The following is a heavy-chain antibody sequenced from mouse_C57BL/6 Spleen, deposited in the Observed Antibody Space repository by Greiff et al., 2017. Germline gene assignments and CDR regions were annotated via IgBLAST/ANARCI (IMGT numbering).Heavy chain of an antibody. J-gene: IGHJ4*01. V-gene: IGHV2-9*01. CDR3: AITTVVAHYAMDY. CDR2: IWGGGST. D-gene: IGHD1-1*01. Sequence: VKLVESGPGLVAPSQSLSITCTVSGFSLTSYGVDWVRQPPGKGLEWLGVIWGGGSTNYNSALMSRLSISKDNSKSQVFLKMNSLQTDDTAMYYGAITTVVAHYAMDYWGQGTSVTVSS. CDR1: GFSLTSYG.